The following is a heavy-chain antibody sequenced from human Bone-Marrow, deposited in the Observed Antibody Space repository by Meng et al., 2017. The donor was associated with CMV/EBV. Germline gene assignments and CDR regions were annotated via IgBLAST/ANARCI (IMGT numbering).Heavy chain of an antibody. Sequence: SETLSLTCTVSGGSISSSSYYWGWIRQPPGKGLEWIGTIYYSGSTYYNPSLKSRVTISVDTSKNQFSLKLSSVTAADTAVYDCARALYSSSYFDYWGQGTRVTGYS. D-gene: IGHD6-6*01. CDR2: IYYSGST. J-gene: IGHJ4*02. CDR3: ARALYSSSYFDY. CDR1: GGSISSSSYY. V-gene: IGHV4-39*07.